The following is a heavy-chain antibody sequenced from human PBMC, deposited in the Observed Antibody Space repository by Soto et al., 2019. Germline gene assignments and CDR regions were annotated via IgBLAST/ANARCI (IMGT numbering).Heavy chain of an antibody. CDR1: VGSSSSYY. CDR2: IYYSGST. J-gene: IGHJ4*02. D-gene: IGHD3-9*01. CDR3: ARGYFDTFDY. Sequence: KPSETLSLTGTVSVGSSSSYYWSWIRQPPGKGLEWIGYIYYSGSTNYNPSLKSRVTISVDTSKNQFSLKLSSVTAADTAVYYCARGYFDTFDYWGQGTLVTVSS. V-gene: IGHV4-59*01.